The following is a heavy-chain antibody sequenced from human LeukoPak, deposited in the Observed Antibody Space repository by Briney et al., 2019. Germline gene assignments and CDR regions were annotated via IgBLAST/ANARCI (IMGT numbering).Heavy chain of an antibody. J-gene: IGHJ6*02. V-gene: IGHV1-18*01. CDR3: ARDSSDGMDV. CDR1: GYTFTHHG. Sequence: ASVRVSCKASGYTFTHHGISWVRQAPGQGLEWMGWISCYNGDTIYAQNVQGRVTMTTDASTRTAYIELRSLRSDDTAMYYCARDSSDGMDVWGQGTTVTVSS. CDR2: ISCYNGDT.